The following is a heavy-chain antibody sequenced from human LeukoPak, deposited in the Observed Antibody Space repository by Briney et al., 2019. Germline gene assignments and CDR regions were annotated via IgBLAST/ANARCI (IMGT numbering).Heavy chain of an antibody. Sequence: GGSLRLSCAASGFTFSSYAMSWVRQTPGKGLEWVSAISGSGGSTYYADSVKGRFTISRDNSKNTLYLQMNSLRAEDTAVYYCAKGYCSSTSCYYYFDYWGQGTLVTVSS. CDR2: ISGSGGST. CDR3: AKGYCSSTSCYYYFDY. CDR1: GFTFSSYA. D-gene: IGHD2-2*01. V-gene: IGHV3-23*01. J-gene: IGHJ4*02.